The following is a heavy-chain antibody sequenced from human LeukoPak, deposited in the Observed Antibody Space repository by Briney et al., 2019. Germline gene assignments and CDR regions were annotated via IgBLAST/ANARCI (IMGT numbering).Heavy chain of an antibody. CDR2: ISYDGSNK. Sequence: PAKSLPLPPAASGFVFIDFGILWVRQAPVKGLEWVAFISYDGSNKNYADSVKGRSTIARDKSEKTLYLQMSSLRVEDTAVYYCVKDHCSSGSAHAFDYWGQGTLVTVSS. J-gene: IGHJ4*02. CDR1: GFVFIDFG. V-gene: IGHV3-30*18. CDR3: VKDHCSSGSAHAFDY. D-gene: IGHD2-15*01.